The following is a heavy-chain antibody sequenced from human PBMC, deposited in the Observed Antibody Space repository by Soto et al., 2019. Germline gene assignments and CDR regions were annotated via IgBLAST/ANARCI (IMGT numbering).Heavy chain of an antibody. CDR3: ARDARYCSGGSCYGDWFDP. J-gene: IGHJ5*02. CDR1: GFTFSSYW. Sequence: EVQLVESGGGLVQPGGSLRLSCAASGFTFSSYWMHWVRQAPGKGLVWVSRLNSDGSSTSYADSVKGRFTISRDNAKNTLYLQMNSLRAEDTAVYYCARDARYCSGGSCYGDWFDPWGQGTLVTVSS. CDR2: LNSDGSST. V-gene: IGHV3-74*01. D-gene: IGHD2-15*01.